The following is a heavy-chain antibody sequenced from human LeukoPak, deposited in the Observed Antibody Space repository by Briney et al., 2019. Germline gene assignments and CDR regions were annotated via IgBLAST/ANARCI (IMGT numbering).Heavy chain of an antibody. D-gene: IGHD3-10*01. V-gene: IGHV1-2*02. Sequence: ASVKVSCKASGYTXTDYFIHWVRQAPGQGLEWMGWINPNSGGTNYAQKFQGRVTMTRDTSISTAYMELSSLRSDDTAIYYCARGDYMVRGVIITSDYWGQGTLVSVSS. J-gene: IGHJ4*02. CDR1: GYTXTDYF. CDR2: INPNSGGT. CDR3: ARGDYMVRGVIITSDY.